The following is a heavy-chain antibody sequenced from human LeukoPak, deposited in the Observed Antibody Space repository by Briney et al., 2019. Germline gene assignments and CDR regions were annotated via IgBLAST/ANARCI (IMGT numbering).Heavy chain of an antibody. CDR1: GFAFSSYA. V-gene: IGHV3-23*01. Sequence: AGGSLTLTCAASGFAFSSYALNWVRQAPGKGLEWISIISGSGGETYYAGSVKGRLTISRDNSKKTVYVELNSLGGDDTAVYYCAKGPNEASNYLFDYWGQGTLVTVSS. D-gene: IGHD4-11*01. J-gene: IGHJ4*02. CDR3: AKGPNEASNYLFDY. CDR2: ISGSGGET.